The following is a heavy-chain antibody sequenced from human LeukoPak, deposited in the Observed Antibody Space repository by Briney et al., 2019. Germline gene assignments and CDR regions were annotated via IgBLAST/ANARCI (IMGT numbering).Heavy chain of an antibody. Sequence: ASVKVSCKASGYTFTSYYMHWVRQAPGQGLEWMGRINPNSGGTNYAQKFQGRVTMTRDTSISTAYMELSRLRSDDTAVYYCARDRVGVYGSGSYFHDCWGQGTLVTVSS. CDR3: ARDRVGVYGSGSYFHDC. J-gene: IGHJ4*02. CDR1: GYTFTSYY. D-gene: IGHD3-10*01. V-gene: IGHV1-2*06. CDR2: INPNSGGT.